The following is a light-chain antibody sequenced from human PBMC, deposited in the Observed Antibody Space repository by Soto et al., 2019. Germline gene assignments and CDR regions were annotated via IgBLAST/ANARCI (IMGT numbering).Light chain of an antibody. CDR3: QQYGSSPWT. J-gene: IGKJ1*01. CDR2: GAS. V-gene: IGKV3-20*01. Sequence: EIVLTQSPGTLSLSPGERATFSCRASQSVSSTYLAWYQQKPGQAPRLLIYGASSRATGIPDRFSGSGSGXXXTLTISSLEPEDFAVYYCQQYGSSPWTFGQGTKVEIK. CDR1: QSVSSTY.